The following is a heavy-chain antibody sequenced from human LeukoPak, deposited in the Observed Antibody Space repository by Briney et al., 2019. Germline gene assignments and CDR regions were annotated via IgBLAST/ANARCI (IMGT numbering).Heavy chain of an antibody. D-gene: IGHD3-22*01. Sequence: SETLSLTCAVYGGSFSGYYWSWIRQPPGKGLEWIGEINHSGSTNYNPSLKSRVTISVDTSKNQFSLKLSSVTAADTAVYYCARHRYYYDSSATVDYWGQGTLVTVSS. CDR2: INHSGST. J-gene: IGHJ4*02. CDR3: ARHRYYYDSSATVDY. V-gene: IGHV4-34*01. CDR1: GGSFSGYY.